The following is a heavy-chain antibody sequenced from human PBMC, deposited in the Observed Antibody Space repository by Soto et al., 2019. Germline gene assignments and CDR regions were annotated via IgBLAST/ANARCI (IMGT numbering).Heavy chain of an antibody. CDR2: ISGSGGST. CDR1: GFTFSSYA. D-gene: IGHD6-6*01. J-gene: IGHJ4*02. V-gene: IGHV3-23*01. CDR3: AKDSSSSVWEYYFDY. Sequence: VGSLRLSCAASGFTFSSYAMSWVRQAPGKGLEWVSAISGSGGSTYYADSVKGRFTISRDNSKNTLYLQMNSLRAEDTAVYYCAKDSSSSVWEYYFDYWGQGTLVTISS.